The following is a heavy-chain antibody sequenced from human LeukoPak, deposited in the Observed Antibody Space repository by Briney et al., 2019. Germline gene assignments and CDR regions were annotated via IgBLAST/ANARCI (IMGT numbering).Heavy chain of an antibody. J-gene: IGHJ4*02. D-gene: IGHD3-3*01. CDR1: GYTFTSYG. CDR3: AREGITIFGVVIKDLDY. V-gene: IGHV1-18*01. Sequence: ASVKVSCKASGYTFTSYGISWVRQAPGQGLEWMGWISAYNGNTNYAQKLQGRVTMTTDTSTSTAYMELRSLRSDDTAVYYCAREGITIFGVVIKDLDYWGQGTLVTVSS. CDR2: ISAYNGNT.